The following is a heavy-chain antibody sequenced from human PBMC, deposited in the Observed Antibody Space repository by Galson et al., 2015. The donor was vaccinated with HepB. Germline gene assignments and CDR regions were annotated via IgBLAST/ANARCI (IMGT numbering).Heavy chain of an antibody. V-gene: IGHV1-69*13. D-gene: IGHD2-2*02. CDR2: IIPIFGTA. CDR1: GGTFSSYA. J-gene: IGHJ5*02. Sequence: SVKVSCKASGGTFSSYAISWVRQAPGQGLEWMGGIIPIFGTANYAQKFQGRVTITADESTSTAYMELSSLRSEDTAVYYCARDVCCSSTSCYTHGFDPWGQGTLVTVSS. CDR3: ARDVCCSSTSCYTHGFDP.